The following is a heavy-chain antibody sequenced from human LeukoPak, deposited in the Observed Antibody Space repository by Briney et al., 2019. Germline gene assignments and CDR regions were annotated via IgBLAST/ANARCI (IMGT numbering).Heavy chain of an antibody. J-gene: IGHJ4*02. CDR2: IYYSGNT. V-gene: IGHV4-59*12. D-gene: IGHD4-23*01. CDR3: ARGRGGNQHYFDY. Sequence: SETLSLTCTVSGGSISSYYWSWIRQPPGKGQEWIGYIYYSGNTNYNPSLKSRVTMSVDTSKNQFSLKLSSVTAADTAVYYCARGRGGNQHYFDYWGQGTLVTVSS. CDR1: GGSISSYY.